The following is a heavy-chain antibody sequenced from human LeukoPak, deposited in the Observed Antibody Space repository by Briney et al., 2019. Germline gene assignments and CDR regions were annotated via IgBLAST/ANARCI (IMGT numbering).Heavy chain of an antibody. V-gene: IGHV1-18*01. CDR1: GYTFTSYG. J-gene: IGHJ4*02. CDR2: ISAYNGNT. CDR3: ARESNYYGSGSYDWDY. D-gene: IGHD3-10*01. Sequence: ASVKVSCKASGYTFTSYGISWARQAPGQGLEWMGWISAYNGNTNYAQKLQGRVTMTTDTSTSTAYMELRSLRSDDTAVYYCARESNYYGSGSYDWDYWGQGTLVTVSS.